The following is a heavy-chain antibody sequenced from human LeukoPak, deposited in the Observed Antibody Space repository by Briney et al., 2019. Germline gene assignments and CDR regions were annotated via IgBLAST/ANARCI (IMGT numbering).Heavy chain of an antibody. D-gene: IGHD6-13*01. V-gene: IGHV1-2*02. Sequence: GASVKVSCKASGYTFTGYYMHWVRQAPGQGLEWMGWINPNSGGTNYAQKFQGRLTMTRDTSISTAYMELSRLRSDDTAVYYCASLSPGYSSSFLPFGMDVWGQGTTVTVSS. J-gene: IGHJ6*02. CDR3: ASLSPGYSSSFLPFGMDV. CDR2: INPNSGGT. CDR1: GYTFTGYY.